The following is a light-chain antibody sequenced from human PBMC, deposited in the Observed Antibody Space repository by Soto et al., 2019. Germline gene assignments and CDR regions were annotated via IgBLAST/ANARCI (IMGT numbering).Light chain of an antibody. CDR3: QQYDNWPWT. Sequence: KSHSTLSLSPGERATLSFRASQSLNNNIYLAWYQQKPGQAPRLLIYGASSRATGIPARFSGSGSGTDFTLTISSLQSDDFAVYYCQQYDNWPWTFGQGTKVDIK. J-gene: IGKJ1*01. CDR1: QSLNNN. CDR2: GAS. V-gene: IGKV3D-15*01.